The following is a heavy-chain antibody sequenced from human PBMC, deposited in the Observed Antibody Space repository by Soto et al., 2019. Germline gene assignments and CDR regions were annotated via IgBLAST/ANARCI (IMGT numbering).Heavy chain of an antibody. CDR2: IIPIFGTA. Sequence: QVQLVQSGAEVKKPGSSVKVSCKASGGTFSSYAISWVRQAPGQGLEWMGGIIPIFGTANYAQKFQGRVTITADESTSTAYMEPSSLRSEATAVYYGARVFSERKREDAFDIWGQGTMVTVSS. J-gene: IGHJ3*02. CDR3: ARVFSERKREDAFDI. V-gene: IGHV1-69*01. CDR1: GGTFSSYA.